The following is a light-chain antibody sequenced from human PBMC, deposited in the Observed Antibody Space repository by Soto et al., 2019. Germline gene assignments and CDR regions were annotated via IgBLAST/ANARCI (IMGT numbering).Light chain of an antibody. V-gene: IGKV3-11*01. CDR3: QQRFNWPPWT. Sequence: EIVLTQSPATLSLSPGERATLSCRASQGITRYLAWYQQKPGQAPRLLIYDASNRATGIPARFSGSGSGTDFTLTISSLEPEDFAMYYCQQRFNWPPWTFGQGTKVDIK. CDR1: QGITRY. CDR2: DAS. J-gene: IGKJ1*01.